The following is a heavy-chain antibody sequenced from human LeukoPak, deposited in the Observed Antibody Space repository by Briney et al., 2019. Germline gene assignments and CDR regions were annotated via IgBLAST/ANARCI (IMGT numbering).Heavy chain of an antibody. CDR2: MHYSGST. J-gene: IGHJ3*02. D-gene: IGHD2-15*01. CDR3: ARPNCSGGSCKGAFDI. V-gene: IGHV4-59*08. CDR1: GGSISSYY. Sequence: PSETLSLTCTVSGGSISSYYWSWIRQPPGKGLEWIGYMHYSGSTNYNPSLKSRVTISVDTSKNQFSLKLSSVTAADTAVYYCARPNCSGGSCKGAFDIWGQGTMVTVSS.